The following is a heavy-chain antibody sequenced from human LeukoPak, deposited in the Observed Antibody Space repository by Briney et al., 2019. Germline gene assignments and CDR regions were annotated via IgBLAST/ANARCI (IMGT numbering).Heavy chain of an antibody. Sequence: GASVKVSCKASGYIFTGYFMHWVRQAPGQGLEWMGRIDPNSGGTNYAQKFQGRVTMTRDTSISTAYMELSRLRSDDTAVYYCARVGGDYGDEIAHYWGQGTLVTVSS. CDR2: IDPNSGGT. V-gene: IGHV1-2*02. CDR1: GYIFTGYF. CDR3: ARVGGDYGDEIAHY. J-gene: IGHJ4*02. D-gene: IGHD4-17*01.